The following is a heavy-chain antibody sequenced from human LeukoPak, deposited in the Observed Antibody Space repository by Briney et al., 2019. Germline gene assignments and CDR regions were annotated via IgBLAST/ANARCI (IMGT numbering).Heavy chain of an antibody. CDR1: GGSISNYY. V-gene: IGHV4-59*08. CDR3: ARVDSSDAGNFDY. D-gene: IGHD2-15*01. CDR2: IYYTGTT. Sequence: PWETLTLTCTVSGGSISNYYWSLVRQPPGKGLEWIGYIYYTGTTNYNPSLKSRVTISVNTSKNHFSLKLTSVTAADTAVYYCARVDSSDAGNFDYRGPGNLGTVSS. J-gene: IGHJ4*02.